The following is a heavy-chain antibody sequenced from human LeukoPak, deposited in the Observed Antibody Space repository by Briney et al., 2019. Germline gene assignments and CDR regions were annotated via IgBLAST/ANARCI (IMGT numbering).Heavy chain of an antibody. CDR1: GYTFTSYD. D-gene: IGHD3-10*01. J-gene: IGHJ4*02. CDR3: ARGYYGSGSYLFDY. V-gene: IGHV1-8*01. Sequence: ASVKVSCKASGYTFTSYDINWVRQDTGQGLEWMGWMNPISGNTGYAQKFQGRVTMTRNTSISTAYMELSSLRSEDTAVYYCARGYYGSGSYLFDYWGQGTLVTVSS. CDR2: MNPISGNT.